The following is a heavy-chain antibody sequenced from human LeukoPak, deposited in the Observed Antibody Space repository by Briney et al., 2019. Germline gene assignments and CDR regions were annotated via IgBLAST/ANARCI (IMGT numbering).Heavy chain of an antibody. V-gene: IGHV3-7*01. CDR2: INQDASEI. J-gene: IGHJ4*02. D-gene: IGHD2-21*02. CDR1: GFTFSTSW. Sequence: PGGSLRLSCAASGFTFSTSWMNWYRQAPGKGLGWVGNINQDASEINYVDSVRGRFTISRDNANNSLHLQMNSLRAEDTAVYYGATDRDNSDWQKRFDSWGQGTLVTVSS. CDR3: ATDRDNSDWQKRFDS.